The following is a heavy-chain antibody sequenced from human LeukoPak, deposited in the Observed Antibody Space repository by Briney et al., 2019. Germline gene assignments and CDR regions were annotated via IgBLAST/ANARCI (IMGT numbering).Heavy chain of an antibody. Sequence: GGSLRLSCAASGFTFTSYWMSWVRQAPGKGLEWVANIKQDGSEKNYVDSVKGRFAISRDNAKNSMYLQMNSLRVEDTAVYYCARQWLAFDYWGQGALVTVSS. D-gene: IGHD6-19*01. CDR3: ARQWLAFDY. V-gene: IGHV3-7*02. CDR2: IKQDGSEK. J-gene: IGHJ4*02. CDR1: GFTFTSYW.